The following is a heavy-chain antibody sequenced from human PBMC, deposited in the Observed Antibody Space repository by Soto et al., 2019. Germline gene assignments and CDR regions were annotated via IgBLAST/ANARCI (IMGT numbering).Heavy chain of an antibody. V-gene: IGHV4-31*03. CDR1: GGSISSGGYY. Sequence: SETLSLTCTVSGGSISSGGYYWSWIRQHPGKGLEWIGYIYYSGSTYYNPSLESRVTISVDTSKNQFSLKLSSVTAADTAVYYCARKVKGSGSYSFGYYYYGMDVWGQGTTVTVSS. CDR2: IYYSGST. D-gene: IGHD3-10*01. CDR3: ARKVKGSGSYSFGYYYYGMDV. J-gene: IGHJ6*02.